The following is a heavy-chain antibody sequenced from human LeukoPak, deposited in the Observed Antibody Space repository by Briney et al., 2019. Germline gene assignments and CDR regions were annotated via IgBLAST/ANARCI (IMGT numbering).Heavy chain of an antibody. CDR2: IKEDGREK. V-gene: IGHV3-7*01. D-gene: IGHD2-15*01. CDR1: GFRFSDYW. J-gene: IGHJ4*02. CDR3: ARDWGEKGYCRGGTCNNPQFDY. Sequence: PGGSLRLSCEASGFRFSDYWMTWVRQAPGKGLEWVANIKEDGREKYYVDSVKGRFTLSKDNAKNSVYLQMNSLGAEDTAVYYCARDWGEKGYCRGGTCNNPQFDYWGQGILVTVSS.